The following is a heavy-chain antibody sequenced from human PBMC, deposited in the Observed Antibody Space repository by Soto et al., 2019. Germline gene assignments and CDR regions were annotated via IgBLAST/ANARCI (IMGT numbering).Heavy chain of an antibody. CDR3: ARDTGSSGSRFDC. J-gene: IGHJ4*02. CDR1: GGSISRGGYY. CDR2: IYYSGST. V-gene: IGHV4-31*03. Sequence: QVQLQESGPGLVKPSQTLSLTCTVSGGSISRGGYYWSWIRQHPGKGLEWIGYIYYSGSTYYNPSLTSRVTITLDTSKNQVSLKLISVSAADTAVDYCARDTGSSGSRFDCWGQGILVTASS. D-gene: IGHD3-22*01.